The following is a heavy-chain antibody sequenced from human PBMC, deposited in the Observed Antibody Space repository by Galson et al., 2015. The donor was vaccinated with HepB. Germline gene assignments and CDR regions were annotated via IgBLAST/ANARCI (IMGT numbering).Heavy chain of an antibody. CDR1: GFTFTSSA. CDR3: AAPQYYYDSSGSDGTGAFDI. CDR2: IVVGSGNT. V-gene: IGHV1-58*02. J-gene: IGHJ3*02. Sequence: SVKVSCKASGFTFTSSAMQWVRQARGQRLEWIGWIVVGSGNTNFAQKFQERVTITRDMSTSTAYMELSSLRSEDTAVYYCAAPQYYYDSSGSDGTGAFDIWGQGTMVTVSS. D-gene: IGHD3-22*01.